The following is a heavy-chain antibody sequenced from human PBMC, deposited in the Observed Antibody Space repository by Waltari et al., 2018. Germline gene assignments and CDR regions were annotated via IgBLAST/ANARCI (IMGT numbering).Heavy chain of an antibody. CDR1: GGSISSYS. CDR3: ATGPRYDNYGWFDP. CDR2: VYATGST. Sequence: QVQLQELGPGLVKPSETLSLTCNVSGGSISSYSWRWLRPPAGKGLEWIGRVYATGSTNYNPSLKSRVTMSLDTSKNLFSLKLSSVTAADTAVYYCATGPRYDNYGWFDPWGQGTLVTVSS. D-gene: IGHD4-17*01. V-gene: IGHV4-4*07. J-gene: IGHJ5*02.